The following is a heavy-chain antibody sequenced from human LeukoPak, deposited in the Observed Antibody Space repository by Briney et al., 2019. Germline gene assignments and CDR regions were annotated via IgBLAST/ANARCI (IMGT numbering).Heavy chain of an antibody. V-gene: IGHV3-21*01. CDR3: ARDGLAFVGFLEPFDY. D-gene: IGHD3-16*01. CDR2: ISSSSSYK. Sequence: GGSLRLSCAASGFTFSSYSMNWVRQAPGKGLEWVSSISSSSSYKYYADSVKGRFTISRDNAKNSLYLQMNSLRAEDTAVYYCARDGLAFVGFLEPFDYWGQGTLVTVSS. CDR1: GFTFSSYS. J-gene: IGHJ4*02.